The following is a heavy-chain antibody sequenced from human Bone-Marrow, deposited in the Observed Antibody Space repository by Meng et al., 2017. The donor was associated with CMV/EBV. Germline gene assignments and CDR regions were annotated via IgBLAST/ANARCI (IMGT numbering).Heavy chain of an antibody. Sequence: ASVKVSCKASGGTFTSYDINWVRQATGQGLEWMGWMNPNSGNTGYAQKFQGRVTMTRNTSISTAYMELSSLRSEDTAVYYCARGRGYCSSTSCYKPHGMDVWGQGTTVTVSS. D-gene: IGHD2-2*02. V-gene: IGHV1-8*01. CDR3: ARGRGYCSSTSCYKPHGMDV. CDR1: GGTFTSYD. J-gene: IGHJ6*02. CDR2: MNPNSGNT.